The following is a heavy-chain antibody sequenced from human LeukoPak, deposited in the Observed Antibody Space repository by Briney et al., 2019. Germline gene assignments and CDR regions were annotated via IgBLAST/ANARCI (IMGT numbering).Heavy chain of an antibody. J-gene: IGHJ4*02. CDR1: GYTFTAYY. D-gene: IGHD2-8*01. CDR2: IYPNSGAT. CDR3: ARDGVSTTPDFDY. Sequence: VASVKVSCKTSGYTFTAYYMYWLRQAPGQGLECMGWIYPNSGATGYAQNFQGRVTMTRDTSVNTIYMELSRLRSDDTAVYYCARDGVSTTPDFDYWGQGTLVTVSS. V-gene: IGHV1-2*02.